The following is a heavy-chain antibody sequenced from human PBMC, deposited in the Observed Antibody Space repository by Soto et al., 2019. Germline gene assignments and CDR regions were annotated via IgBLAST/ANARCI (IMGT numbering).Heavy chain of an antibody. D-gene: IGHD3-3*01. V-gene: IGHV3-53*01. Sequence: ESGGGLIQPGGSLRLSCAASGFTVSSSHMTWVRRAPGKGLEWVSLLYGGRSAFYADSVKGRFTISRDSSRNTVYLQMNSLRAEDTAVYYCARGRAFSDFWTGYYVDYWGQGTLVTVSS. J-gene: IGHJ4*02. CDR2: LYGGRSA. CDR1: GFTVSSSH. CDR3: ARGRAFSDFWTGYYVDY.